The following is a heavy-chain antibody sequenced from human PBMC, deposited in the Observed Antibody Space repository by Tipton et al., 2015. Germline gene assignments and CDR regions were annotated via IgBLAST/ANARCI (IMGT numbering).Heavy chain of an antibody. CDR3: ARARGVIVLSAPGAFDR. J-gene: IGHJ3*01. CDR1: GFTFSTYS. V-gene: IGHV3-21*04. D-gene: IGHD3-10*01. Sequence: SLRLSCAASGFTFSTYSMTWVRQAPGKGLDWVSSIGHNHFVDYADSVKGRFAISRDNAQNSLYLQMNSLRAEDTAVYYCARARGVIVLSAPGAFDRWGQGTMVTVSS. CDR2: IGHNHFV.